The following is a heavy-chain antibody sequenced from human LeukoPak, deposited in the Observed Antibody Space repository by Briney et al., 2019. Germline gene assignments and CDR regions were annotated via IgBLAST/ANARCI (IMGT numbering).Heavy chain of an antibody. Sequence: ASVKVACKASGYTFTSYGISWVRQAPGQGLEWMGWISAYNGNTNYAQKLQGRVTMTTDTSTSTAYMELRSLRSDDTAVYYCARDMGKYYYDSSGYYYSLLWFDPWGQGTLVIVSS. CDR1: GYTFTSYG. CDR2: ISAYNGNT. J-gene: IGHJ5*02. D-gene: IGHD3-22*01. V-gene: IGHV1-18*01. CDR3: ARDMGKYYYDSSGYYYSLLWFDP.